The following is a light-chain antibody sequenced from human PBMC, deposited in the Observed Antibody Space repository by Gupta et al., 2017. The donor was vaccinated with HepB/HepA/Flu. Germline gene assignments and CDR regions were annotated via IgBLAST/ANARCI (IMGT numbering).Light chain of an antibody. Sequence: AIRMTQSPSSFSASTGDRVTITCRASQGISSYLAWYQQKPGKAPKLLIYAASTLQSGVPSRFSGSGSGTDFTLTISGRQSEDFANYYCQQKDSSPWTFGQGTKVEIK. V-gene: IGKV1-8*01. CDR3: QQKDSSPWT. CDR1: QGISSY. J-gene: IGKJ1*01. CDR2: AAS.